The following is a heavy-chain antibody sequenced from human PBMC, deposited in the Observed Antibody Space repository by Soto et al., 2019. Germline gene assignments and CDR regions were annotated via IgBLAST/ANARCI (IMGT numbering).Heavy chain of an antibody. CDR1: GFTFSSYG. J-gene: IGHJ4*02. CDR2: ISYDGSNK. V-gene: IGHV3-30*03. CDR3: ARTYCSGGSCYDY. D-gene: IGHD2-15*01. Sequence: QVQLVESGGGVVQPGRSLRLSCAASGFTFSSYGMHWVRQAPGKGLEWVAVISYDGSNKYYADSVKGRFTISRDNSKNTLYLQMNSLRAEDTAVYYCARTYCSGGSCYDYWGQGTLVTVSS.